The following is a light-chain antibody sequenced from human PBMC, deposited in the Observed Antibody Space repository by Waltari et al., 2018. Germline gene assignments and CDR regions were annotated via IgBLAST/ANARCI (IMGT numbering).Light chain of an antibody. CDR1: SSDVGGYNY. Sequence: QSALPQPPSASGSPGQSVTIPCTGTSSDVGGYNYVSCYQQHPGKAPKVMIYEVSKRPSGVPCRLSGSKSGNAASLTVSVLQAEDEADYYCCSYAGSNDVVFGGGTKLTVL. CDR2: EVS. V-gene: IGLV2-8*01. J-gene: IGLJ2*01. CDR3: CSYAGSNDVV.